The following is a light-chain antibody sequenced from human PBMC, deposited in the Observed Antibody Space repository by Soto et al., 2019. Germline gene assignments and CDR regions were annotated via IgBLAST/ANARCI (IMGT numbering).Light chain of an antibody. Sequence: QSVLIQPPSASGTPGQRVTISCSGSSSNIGNNYVYWYQQFPGTAPKLLMYNNNQRPSGVPDRFSGSKSGTSASLAISGLRSDDEADYYCAAWDDSMTGWVFGGGTKVTVL. CDR3: AAWDDSMTGWV. V-gene: IGLV1-47*02. CDR2: NNN. CDR1: SSNIGNNY. J-gene: IGLJ3*02.